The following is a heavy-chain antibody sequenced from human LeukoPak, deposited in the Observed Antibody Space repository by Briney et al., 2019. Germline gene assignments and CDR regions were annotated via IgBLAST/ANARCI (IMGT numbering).Heavy chain of an antibody. D-gene: IGHD4-23*01. CDR3: ARRVVNNRNWYFNL. CDR2: IFPGDSDT. CDR1: GFNFTSYW. Sequence: GESLKISCKGSGFNFTSYWIGWVRQLPGKGLEWMGIIFPGDSDTRYNSSFQGRVAISADKSINTAYVQWSSLKASDTAMYYCARRVVNNRNWYFNLWGRGTLVTVSS. J-gene: IGHJ2*01. V-gene: IGHV5-51*01.